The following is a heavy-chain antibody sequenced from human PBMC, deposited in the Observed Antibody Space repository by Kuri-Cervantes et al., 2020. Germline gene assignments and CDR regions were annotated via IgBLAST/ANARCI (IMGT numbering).Heavy chain of an antibody. J-gene: IGHJ3*02. Sequence: GSLRLSCTVSGGSISSSSYYWGWIRQPPGKGLEWIGSIYYSGSTYYNPSLKSRVTISVDTSKNPFSLKLSSVTAADTAVYYCARAGGVAAMAFDIWGQGTMVTVSS. CDR3: ARAGGVAAMAFDI. D-gene: IGHD2-15*01. CDR1: GGSISSSSYY. V-gene: IGHV4-39*07. CDR2: IYYSGST.